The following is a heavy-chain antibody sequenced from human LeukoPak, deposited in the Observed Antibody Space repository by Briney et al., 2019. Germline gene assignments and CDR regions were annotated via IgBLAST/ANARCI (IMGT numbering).Heavy chain of an antibody. CDR1: RFRFSTFP. CDR3: AKSLLTSAAGTGRAFDI. V-gene: IGHV3-23*01. J-gene: IGHJ3*02. D-gene: IGHD1-14*01. Sequence: PGSSLRLSCAASRFRFSTFPMGWVRTAPGKGMKWVSGISAGGETTFYADSVRGWLSISRDNSKNTLYLQMNSLRADDTAVYYCAKSLLTSAAGTGRAFDIWGQGTMVTASS. CDR2: ISAGGETT.